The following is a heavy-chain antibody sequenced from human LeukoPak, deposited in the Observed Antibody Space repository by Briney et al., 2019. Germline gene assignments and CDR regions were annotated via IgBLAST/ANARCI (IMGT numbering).Heavy chain of an antibody. CDR2: INPNSGGT. CDR1: GYPFTGYY. J-gene: IGHJ4*02. V-gene: IGHV1-2*06. D-gene: IGHD6-19*01. CDR3: ARLHSSGWYYFDY. Sequence: GASVKVSCKASGYPFTGYYMHWVRQAPGQGLEWMGRINPNSGGTNYAQKFQGRVTMTRDTSISTAYMELSRLGSDDTAVYYCARLHSSGWYYFDYWGQGTLVTVSS.